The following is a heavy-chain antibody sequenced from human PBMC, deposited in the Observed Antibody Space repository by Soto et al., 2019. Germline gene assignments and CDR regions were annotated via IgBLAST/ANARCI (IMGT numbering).Heavy chain of an antibody. V-gene: IGHV3-48*01. CDR1: GFTFSSYS. CDR2: ISSSSSTI. D-gene: IGHD6-13*01. CDR3: SRHPERIAETGGFDP. Sequence: EVQLVESGGGLVQPGGSLRLSCAASGFTFSSYSMNLVRQAPGKGLEWVSYISSSSSTIYYADSVKGRFTISRDNAKNTLYLLRHSLRGEETAVYYCSRHPERIAETGGFDPWGHGTLVTVSS. J-gene: IGHJ5*02.